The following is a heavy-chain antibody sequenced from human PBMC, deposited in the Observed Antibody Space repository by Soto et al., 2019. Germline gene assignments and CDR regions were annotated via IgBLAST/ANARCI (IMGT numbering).Heavy chain of an antibody. CDR3: VRDDIGLGIDY. Sequence: SETLSLTCTVSGGSMISYCWSWIRQPPGRGLEWIGFIYYAGSTKYNPSLNSRFTISRDNAKNTLYLQMNSLRAEDTAVYYCVRDDIGLGIDYWGLGTLVTVSS. CDR2: IYYAGST. V-gene: IGHV4-59*12. CDR1: GGSMISYC. J-gene: IGHJ4*02. D-gene: IGHD1-26*01.